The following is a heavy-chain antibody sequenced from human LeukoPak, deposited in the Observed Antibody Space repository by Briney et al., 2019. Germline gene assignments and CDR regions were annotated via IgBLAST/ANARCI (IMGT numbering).Heavy chain of an antibody. CDR2: ISSSGSTI. D-gene: IGHD1-20*01. V-gene: IGHV3-11*04. CDR3: ARDDERGYNWNQSYDFDY. J-gene: IGHJ4*02. CDR1: GFTFSDYY. Sequence: GGSLRLSCAASGFTFSDYYMAWIRQAPGKGLEWVSYISSSGSTIYYADSLKGRFTISRDNAKNSLYLQMNSLRAEDTAVYYCARDDERGYNWNQSYDFDYWGQGTLVTVSS.